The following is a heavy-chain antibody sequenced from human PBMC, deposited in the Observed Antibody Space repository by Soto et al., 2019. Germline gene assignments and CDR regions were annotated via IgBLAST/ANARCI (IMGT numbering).Heavy chain of an antibody. CDR3: ARQGFGPLHGLVDV. CDR1: GGSISSYY. Sequence: QVQLQESGPGLVKPSETLSLSCTVSGGSISSYYWSWIRQSPGKRMEWIGYVHHSWGSSYNPSLQSRAAISLAPSKNQFSLKVTSVTATDTAVYYCARQGFGPLHGLVDVWGQGTTVTVSS. V-gene: IGHV4-59*08. D-gene: IGHD3-10*01. CDR2: VHHSWGS. J-gene: IGHJ6*02.